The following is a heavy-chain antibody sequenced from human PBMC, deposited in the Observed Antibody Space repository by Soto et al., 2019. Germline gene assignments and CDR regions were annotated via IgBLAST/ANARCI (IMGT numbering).Heavy chain of an antibody. J-gene: IGHJ4*02. Sequence: GGSLRLSCAASGFTFSSYWMHWVRQAPGKGLVWVSRINSDGSSTSYADPVKGRFTISRDNAKNMLYLQMNSLRAEDTAVYYCAIQYYDSSGPGPLYWGQGTLVTVSS. CDR1: GFTFSSYW. D-gene: IGHD3-22*01. V-gene: IGHV3-74*01. CDR3: AIQYYDSSGPGPLY. CDR2: INSDGSST.